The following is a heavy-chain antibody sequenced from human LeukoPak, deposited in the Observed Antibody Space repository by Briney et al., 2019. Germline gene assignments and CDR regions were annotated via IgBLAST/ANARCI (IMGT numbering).Heavy chain of an antibody. Sequence: PGGSLRLSCAASGFTFSIYSMNWVRHPPGKGLEWVSSITKMSSYIYYADSVKARFPISRDNAKNSLYLQMNSLRAEDTAVYYCARSMAIWGQGTMVTVSP. D-gene: IGHD6-6*01. CDR2: ITKMSSYI. V-gene: IGHV3-21*01. CDR3: ARSMAI. J-gene: IGHJ3*02. CDR1: GFTFSIYS.